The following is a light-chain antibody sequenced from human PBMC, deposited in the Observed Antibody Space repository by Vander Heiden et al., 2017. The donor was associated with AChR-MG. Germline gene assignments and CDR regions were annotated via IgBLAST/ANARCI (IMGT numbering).Light chain of an antibody. Sequence: IVLTQSPGTLSLSPGDRATLSCRASHIVSSNCVAWYQQKPGQAPRLLIYKAFNRATGIPDRFSGSGAGTDFTLTISRLEPEDFAVYYCQQYSSSPRTFGGGTKVEIK. J-gene: IGKJ4*02. CDR2: KAF. CDR3: QQYSSSPRT. CDR1: HIVSSNC. V-gene: IGKV3-20*01.